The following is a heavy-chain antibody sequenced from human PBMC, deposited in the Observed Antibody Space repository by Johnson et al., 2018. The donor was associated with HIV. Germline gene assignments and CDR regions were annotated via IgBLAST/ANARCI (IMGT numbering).Heavy chain of an antibody. CDR3: ARDSSSSVGAFDI. CDR1: GFTVSSNY. CDR2: ISGSGGST. J-gene: IGHJ3*02. Sequence: VQLVESGGGLIQPGGSLRLSCAASGFTVSSNYMSWVRQAPGKGLEWVSVISGSGGSTYYTDSVQGRFTISRDNSKNTLYLQMNSLRAEDTAVYYCARDSSSSVGAFDIWGQGTMVTVSS. V-gene: IGHV3-53*01. D-gene: IGHD6-13*01.